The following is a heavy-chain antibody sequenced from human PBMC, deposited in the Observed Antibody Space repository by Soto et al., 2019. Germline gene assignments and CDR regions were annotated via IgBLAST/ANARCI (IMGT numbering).Heavy chain of an antibody. CDR2: IIPILGIA. D-gene: IGHD2-15*01. CDR1: GGTFSSYT. J-gene: IGHJ6*02. CDR3: ALSPRSSNWSGGSCHYYCYGMDV. Sequence: QVQLVQSGAEVKKPGSSVKVSCKASGGTFSSYTISWVRQAPGQGLEWMGRIIPILGIANYAQKFQGRVTITADQSTSTAYMELSSLRSEDTAVDYCALSPRSSNWSGGSCHYYCYGMDVWGQGTTVTVSS. V-gene: IGHV1-69*02.